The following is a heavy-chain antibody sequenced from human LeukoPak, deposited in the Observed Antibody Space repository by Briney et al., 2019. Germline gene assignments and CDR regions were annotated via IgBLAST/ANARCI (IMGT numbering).Heavy chain of an antibody. Sequence: PGGSLRLSCAASGFTFSSYGMPWVRQAPGKGLEWVAVISYDGSNKYYADSVKGRFTISRDNSKNTLYLQMNSLRAEDTAVYYCARVGYSSSWYLGGDYYYYGMDVWGQGTTVTVSS. CDR1: GFTFSSYG. D-gene: IGHD6-13*01. V-gene: IGHV3-30*03. CDR3: ARVGYSSSWYLGGDYYYYGMDV. J-gene: IGHJ6*02. CDR2: ISYDGSNK.